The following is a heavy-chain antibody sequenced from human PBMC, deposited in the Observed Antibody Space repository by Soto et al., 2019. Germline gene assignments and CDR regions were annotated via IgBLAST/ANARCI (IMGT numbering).Heavy chain of an antibody. Sequence: QVQLVESGGGVVQPGKSLRLSCTTSGFTFSSYAMHWVRQAPGKGLEWVAVLWYDGSNIQYADSVKGRFTISRDNSKSTVYLQMDSLRADYTAVYYCARDVNDFWSGYLDWGQGTLVTVSS. J-gene: IGHJ4*02. D-gene: IGHD3-3*01. CDR1: GFTFSSYA. V-gene: IGHV3-33*01. CDR2: LWYDGSNI. CDR3: ARDVNDFWSGYLD.